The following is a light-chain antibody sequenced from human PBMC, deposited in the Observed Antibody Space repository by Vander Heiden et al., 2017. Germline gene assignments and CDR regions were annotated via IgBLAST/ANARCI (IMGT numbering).Light chain of an antibody. CDR2: AAS. CDR1: QSISSY. J-gene: IGKJ1*01. Sequence: DIQMRQSPSSLSASVGDRVTITCRASQSISSYLNWYQQKPGKAPKLLIYAASSLHSGVPSRFSCSGSGTDFTLTISSLQPEGFATYSCQQSYTSPPTFGQGTKVEIK. CDR3: QQSYTSPPT. V-gene: IGKV1-39*01.